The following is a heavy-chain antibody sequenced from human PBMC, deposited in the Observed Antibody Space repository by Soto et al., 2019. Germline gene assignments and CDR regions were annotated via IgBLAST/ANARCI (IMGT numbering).Heavy chain of an antibody. CDR2: ISYDGSNK. D-gene: IGHD6-19*01. V-gene: IGHV3-30-3*01. CDR3: ARNQIAVAGNGRKDAAFDI. J-gene: IGHJ3*02. CDR1: GFTFSSYA. Sequence: GGSLRFSCAASGFTFSSYAMHWVRQAPGKGLEWVAVISYDGSNKYYADSVKGRFTISRDNSKNTLYLQMNSLRAEDTAVYYCARNQIAVAGNGRKDAAFDIWGQGTMVTVSS.